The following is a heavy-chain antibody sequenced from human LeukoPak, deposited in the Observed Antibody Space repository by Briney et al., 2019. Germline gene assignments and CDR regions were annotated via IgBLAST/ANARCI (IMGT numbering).Heavy chain of an antibody. Sequence: GGSLRLSCAASGFTFSSYWMSWVRQAPGKGLEWVANINQDGSEKYYVDSVKGRITIYKDNAKNSLYLQMNSLRAEDTAVYYCARGKLELFLWGQGTLVTVSS. CDR2: INQDGSEK. V-gene: IGHV3-7*01. D-gene: IGHD1-7*01. CDR1: GFTFSSYW. CDR3: ARGKLELFL. J-gene: IGHJ4*02.